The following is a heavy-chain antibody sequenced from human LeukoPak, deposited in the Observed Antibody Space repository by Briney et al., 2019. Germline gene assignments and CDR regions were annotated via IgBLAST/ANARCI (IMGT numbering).Heavy chain of an antibody. D-gene: IGHD6-19*01. CDR1: GVPFSNYY. CDR2: INHSGCT. V-gene: IGHV4-34*01. CDR3: TRAVAGHPD. J-gene: IGHJ4*02. Sequence: PSETLSLTCAASGVPFSNYYWSWVRQSPSQGLEWIGEINHSGCTNYNPSLKSRVTMSIDPSKKQFSLRLTSVTAADAGVYYCTRAVAGHPDWGQGTLVTVSS.